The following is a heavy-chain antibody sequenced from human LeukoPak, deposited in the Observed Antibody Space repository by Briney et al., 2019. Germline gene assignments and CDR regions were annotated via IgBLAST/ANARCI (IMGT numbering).Heavy chain of an antibody. CDR1: GFTFSSYA. J-gene: IGHJ6*02. CDR3: ARGPYSYGNYYYYGMDV. D-gene: IGHD5-18*01. CDR2: ISGSGGST. Sequence: GGSLRLSCAASGFTFSSYAMSWVRQAPGKGLEWVSAISGSGGSTYYADSVKGRFTISRDNSKNTLYLQMNSLRAEDTAVYYCARGPYSYGNYYYYGMDVWGQGTTVTVSS. V-gene: IGHV3-23*01.